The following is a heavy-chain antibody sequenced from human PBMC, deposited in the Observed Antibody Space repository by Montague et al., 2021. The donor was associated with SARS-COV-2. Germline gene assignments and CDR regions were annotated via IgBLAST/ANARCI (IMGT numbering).Heavy chain of an antibody. D-gene: IGHD2-21*02. CDR3: ARIFCGGDCDGSGVFDI. Sequence: TLSPTCTVSGYSIDSGGYFWSWIRQHPGKGLEWIGFIYYSGSADYNPSLESRVSISVDRSKNQFSLKLSSVTAADTAVYYCARIFCGGDCDGSGVFDIWGQGTMVTVSS. CDR2: IYYSGSA. J-gene: IGHJ3*02. CDR1: GYSIDSGGYF. V-gene: IGHV4-31*03.